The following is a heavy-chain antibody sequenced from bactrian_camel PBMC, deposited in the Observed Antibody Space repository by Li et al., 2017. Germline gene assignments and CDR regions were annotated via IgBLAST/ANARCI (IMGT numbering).Heavy chain of an antibody. Sequence: VQLVESGGGLVQPGGSLTLSCAASSFTFSRDDLSWIRQAPGKGLEWVSGIDAGGGTTYYADSVKGRFTIARSNTKNTVYLQLNSLKPEDTAMYSCATNNGGDWATMADFAYWGQGTQVTVS. V-gene: IGHV3S40*01. D-gene: IGHD4*01. CDR3: ATNNGGDWATMADFAY. J-gene: IGHJ6*01. CDR2: IDAGGGTT. CDR1: SFTFSRDD.